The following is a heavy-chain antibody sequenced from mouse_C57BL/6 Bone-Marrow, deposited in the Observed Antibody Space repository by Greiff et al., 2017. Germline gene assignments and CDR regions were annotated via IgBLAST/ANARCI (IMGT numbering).Heavy chain of an antibody. V-gene: IGHV1-55*01. CDR1: GYTFTSYW. J-gene: IGHJ2*01. Sequence: QVQLQQPGAELVKPGASVKMSCKASGYTFTSYWITWVKQRPGQGLEWIGDIYPGSGSTNYNEKFKSKATLTVDTSSSTAYMQLSSLTSEDSAVYYCALIDYDYGRYYFDYWGQGTTLTVSS. CDR3: ALIDYDYGRYYFDY. D-gene: IGHD2-4*01. CDR2: IYPGSGST.